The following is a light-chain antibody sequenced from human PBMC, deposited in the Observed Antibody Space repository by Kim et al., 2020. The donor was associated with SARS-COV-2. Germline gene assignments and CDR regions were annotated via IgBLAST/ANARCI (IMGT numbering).Light chain of an antibody. Sequence: SSELTQDPAVSVALGQTVRITCQGDSLRSYYASWYQQKPGQAPVLVIYGKNNRPSGIPDPFSGSSSGNTASLTITGAQAADEADYYFNSRDSSGNHVVFG. CDR1: SLRSYY. CDR2: GKN. CDR3: NSRDSSGNHVV. J-gene: IGLJ2*01. V-gene: IGLV3-19*01.